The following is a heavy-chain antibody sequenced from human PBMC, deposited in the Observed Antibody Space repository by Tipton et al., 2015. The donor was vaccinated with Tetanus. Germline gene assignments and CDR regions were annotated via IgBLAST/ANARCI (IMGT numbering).Heavy chain of an antibody. V-gene: IGHV1-2*05. J-gene: IGHJ4*02. CDR3: GREVRGSGWAYCDY. Sequence: QLVQSGAEVKKPGASVKVSCKASGYTFTGYYMHWVRQAPGQGLEWMGRINPNSGDTNYAQKFQDRVTMTRDTSISTAYMEVSRLRSDDTVVYYCGREVRGSGWAYCDYWGQGTLVTASS. D-gene: IGHD6-19*01. CDR2: INPNSGDT. CDR1: GYTFTGYY.